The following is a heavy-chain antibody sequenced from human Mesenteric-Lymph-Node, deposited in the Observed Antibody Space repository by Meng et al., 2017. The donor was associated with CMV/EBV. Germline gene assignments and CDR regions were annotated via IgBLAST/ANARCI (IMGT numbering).Heavy chain of an antibody. D-gene: IGHD6-19*01. CDR2: INHSGST. J-gene: IGHJ6*02. V-gene: IGHV4-34*01. Sequence: SETLSLTCAVYGGSFSGYYWSWIRPPPGKGLEWIGEINHSGSTNYNPSLKSRVTISVETSQNQFSLKLSSVTAADTAVYYCASGHRGWKYYYYGMDVWGQGTTVTVSS. CDR1: GGSFSGYY. CDR3: ASGHRGWKYYYYGMDV.